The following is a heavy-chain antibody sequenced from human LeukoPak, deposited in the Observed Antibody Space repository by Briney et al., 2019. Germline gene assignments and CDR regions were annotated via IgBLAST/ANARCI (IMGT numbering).Heavy chain of an antibody. J-gene: IGHJ4*02. V-gene: IGHV3-66*01. D-gene: IGHD3-22*01. Sequence: GGSLRLSCAASGFTVSTNYMNWVRQAPGKGLEWVSVIYSDGSTYYADSVKGRFTISRDNSKNTLYLQMNSLRAEDTAVCYCARDRRAYYYETGYWGQGTLVTVSS. CDR1: GFTVSTNY. CDR3: ARDRRAYYYETGY. CDR2: IYSDGST.